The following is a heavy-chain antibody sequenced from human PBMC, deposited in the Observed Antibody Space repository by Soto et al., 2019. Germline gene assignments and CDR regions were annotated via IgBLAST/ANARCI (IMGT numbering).Heavy chain of an antibody. D-gene: IGHD3-16*02. Sequence: SETLSLTCTVSGGSISTGDYYWSWIRQPPGKGLEWIGYIYSTGNTYYNPSLKSRAAISIDTSKSQMSLKLSAVTAADTAVYYCARTRKDYVWGSYRLLDYWGQGTLVTAPQ. CDR3: ARTRKDYVWGSYRLLDY. CDR1: GGSISTGDYY. J-gene: IGHJ4*02. V-gene: IGHV4-30-4*01. CDR2: IYSTGNT.